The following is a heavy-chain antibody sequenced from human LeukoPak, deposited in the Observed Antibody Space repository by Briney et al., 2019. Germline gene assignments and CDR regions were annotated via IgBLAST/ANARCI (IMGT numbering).Heavy chain of an antibody. CDR3: ARDDRDISSFRFDY. CDR2: ISSHSRDI. Sequence: GGSLRLSCAASGFTFNTYSMNWVRQAPGKGLEWVSSISSHSRDIYYADSVKGRFTISRDNAKNSLHLQMNSLRAEDTAVYYCARDDRDISSFRFDYWGHGILVTVSS. V-gene: IGHV3-21*01. D-gene: IGHD6-6*01. CDR1: GFTFNTYS. J-gene: IGHJ4*01.